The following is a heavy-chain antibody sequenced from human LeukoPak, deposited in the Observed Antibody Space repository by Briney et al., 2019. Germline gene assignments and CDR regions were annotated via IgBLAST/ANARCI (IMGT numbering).Heavy chain of an antibody. V-gene: IGHV1-18*01. J-gene: IGHJ5*02. CDR1: GYTFTNYA. Sequence: ASVKVSCKASGYTFTNYAIHWVRQAPGQRLEWMGWISAYNGNTNYAQKLQGRVTMTTDTSTSTAYMELRSLRSDDTAVYYCARFIVVVPAAEGNWFDPWGQGTLVTVSS. D-gene: IGHD2-2*01. CDR2: ISAYNGNT. CDR3: ARFIVVVPAAEGNWFDP.